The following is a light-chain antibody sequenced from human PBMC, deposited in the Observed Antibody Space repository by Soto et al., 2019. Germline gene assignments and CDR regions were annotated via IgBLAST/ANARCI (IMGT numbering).Light chain of an antibody. Sequence: EIVLTQSPATLSLSPGERATLSCRASQSVNIYLAWYQQKPGQAPRLLIYDASNRFIGIPARFSGSGSGTDFSLTISSLEPEDLAVYYCQQRSSWPLTFGGGTKVEIK. V-gene: IGKV3-11*01. J-gene: IGKJ4*01. CDR1: QSVNIY. CDR2: DAS. CDR3: QQRSSWPLT.